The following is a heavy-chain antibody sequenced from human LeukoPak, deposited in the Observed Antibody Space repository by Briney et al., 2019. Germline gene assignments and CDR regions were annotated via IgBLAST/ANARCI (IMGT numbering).Heavy chain of an antibody. CDR1: GYTFTGHY. Sequence: GASVKVSCKASGYTFTGHYMHWVRQAPGQGLEWMGWINPNSGGTNYAQKFQGRVTMTRDTSISTAYMELSRLRSDDTAVYYCARALNYYGSGSYSAGDYWGQGTLVTVSS. V-gene: IGHV1-2*02. CDR3: ARALNYYGSGSYSAGDY. J-gene: IGHJ4*02. CDR2: INPNSGGT. D-gene: IGHD3-10*01.